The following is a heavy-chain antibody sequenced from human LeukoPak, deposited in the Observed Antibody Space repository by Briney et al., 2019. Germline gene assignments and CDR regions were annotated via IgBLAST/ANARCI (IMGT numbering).Heavy chain of an antibody. J-gene: IGHJ4*02. CDR1: GGTFSSYA. D-gene: IGHD5-18*01. CDR3: ARLRGYSYVDEY. CDR2: IIPIFGTA. V-gene: IGHV1-69*06. Sequence: SVKVSCKASGGTFSSYAISWVRQAPGQGLEWMGGIIPIFGTANYAQKFQGRVTITADKSTSTAYMELSSLRSEDTAVYYCARLRGYSYVDEYWGQGTLVTVSS.